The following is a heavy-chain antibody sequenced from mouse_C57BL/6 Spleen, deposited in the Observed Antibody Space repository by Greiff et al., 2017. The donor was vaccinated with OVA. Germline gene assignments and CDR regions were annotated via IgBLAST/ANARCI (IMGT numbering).Heavy chain of an antibody. CDR1: GFTFSNYW. CDR3: TGSSYGYFDV. Sequence: EVKVEESGGGLVQPGGSMKLSCVASGFTFSNYWMTWVRQSPETGLEWVAQIRLKSDNYATHYAESVKGRFTISRDDSKSSFYLQMNSVRAEDTGIYYCTGSSYGYFDVWGTGTTVTVSS. D-gene: IGHD1-1*01. CDR2: IRLKSDNYAT. V-gene: IGHV6-3*01. J-gene: IGHJ1*03.